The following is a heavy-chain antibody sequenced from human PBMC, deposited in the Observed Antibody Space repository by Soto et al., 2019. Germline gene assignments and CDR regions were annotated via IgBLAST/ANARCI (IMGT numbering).Heavy chain of an antibody. CDR1: GFTFSDHY. J-gene: IGHJ3*02. Sequence: EVQVVESGGGLVQPGGSLRLSCAGSGFTFSDHYMDWVRQAPGKGLEWVGRSRNKAKKYTTEYAASVKGRFTVSRDDSKNSLYLQMNSLKTEDTAVYYCASISAAVSNAFDIWGRGTMVTVSS. CDR3: ASISAAVSNAFDI. CDR2: SRNKAKKYTT. V-gene: IGHV3-72*01. D-gene: IGHD6-13*01.